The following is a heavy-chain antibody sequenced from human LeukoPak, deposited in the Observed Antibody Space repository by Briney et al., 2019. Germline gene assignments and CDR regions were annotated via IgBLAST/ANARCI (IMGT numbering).Heavy chain of an antibody. CDR2: IKQDGSEK. Sequence: AGGSLRLSCAAPGFPFSSYWMSWVRQAPGKGLEWVANIKQDGSEKYYVDSVKGRFTISRDNAKNSLYLQMNSLRAEDTAVYYCAREDRVYWGQGTLVTVSS. CDR3: AREDRVY. CDR1: GFPFSSYW. J-gene: IGHJ4*02. V-gene: IGHV3-7*01.